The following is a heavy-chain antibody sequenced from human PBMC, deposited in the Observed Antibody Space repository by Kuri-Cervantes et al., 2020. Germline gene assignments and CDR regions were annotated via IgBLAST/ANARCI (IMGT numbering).Heavy chain of an antibody. J-gene: IGHJ5*01. Sequence: SGPTLVKPTQTLTLTCTFSGFSLSTSGVGVGWIRQPPGKALEWLALIYWDDDKRYSPSLKSRLTITKDTSKNQVVLVMPNMDPVDTATYYCVHSRNWNEAPLFDSWGQGTLVTVSS. CDR3: VHSRNWNEAPLFDS. D-gene: IGHD1-20*01. CDR1: GFSLSTSGVG. V-gene: IGHV2-5*02. CDR2: IYWDDDK.